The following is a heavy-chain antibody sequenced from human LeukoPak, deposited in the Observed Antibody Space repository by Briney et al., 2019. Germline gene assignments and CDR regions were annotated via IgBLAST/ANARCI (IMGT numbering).Heavy chain of an antibody. V-gene: IGHV4-39*01. CDR1: GGSISSSSYY. CDR2: IYYSGST. Sequence: SETLSLTCTVSGGSISSSSYYWGWIRQPPGKGLEWIGSIYYSGSTYYNPSLKSRDTISVDTSKNQFSLKLSSVTAADTAVYYCASVFPGDGGNPNFDYWGQGTLVTVSS. J-gene: IGHJ4*02. CDR3: ASVFPGDGGNPNFDY. D-gene: IGHD4-23*01.